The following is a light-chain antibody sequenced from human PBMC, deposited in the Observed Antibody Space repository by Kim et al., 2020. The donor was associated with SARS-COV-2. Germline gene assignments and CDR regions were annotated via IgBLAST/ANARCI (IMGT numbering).Light chain of an antibody. CDR1: QSLSNNY. CDR2: GAS. Sequence: SPGERAPPSCRASQSLSNNYVAWYPQKPGQAPSLLIYGASSRATGIPDRFSGTGSGTDFTLTISRLEPEDFAVYYCQQYDRSPRTFGQGTKVDIK. V-gene: IGKV3-20*01. J-gene: IGKJ1*01. CDR3: QQYDRSPRT.